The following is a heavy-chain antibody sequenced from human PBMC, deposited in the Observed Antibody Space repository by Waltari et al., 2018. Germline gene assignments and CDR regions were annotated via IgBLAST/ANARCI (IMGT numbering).Heavy chain of an antibody. CDR3: ARTPTTGGGLSYFDY. Sequence: QVQLVQSGAEVKKPGASVKVSCKASGYTFTSYYMHWVRQAPGQGLEWMGIINPSGGSTNYAQKFQGRVTITADKSTSTAYMELSSLRSEDTAVYYCARTPTTGGGLSYFDYWGQGTLVTVSS. V-gene: IGHV1-46*01. CDR1: GYTFTSYY. D-gene: IGHD7-27*01. J-gene: IGHJ4*02. CDR2: INPSGGST.